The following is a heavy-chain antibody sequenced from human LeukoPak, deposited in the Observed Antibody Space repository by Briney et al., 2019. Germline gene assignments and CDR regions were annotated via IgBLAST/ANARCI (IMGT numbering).Heavy chain of an antibody. CDR2: ISVHNGNT. V-gene: IGHV1-18*01. CDR1: GYTFTSYG. Sequence: GASVKVSCKASGYTFTSYGISWVRQAPGQGLEWMGWISVHNGNTNNAQKLQGRVTMTTDTSTSTAYMELRSLRSDDTAVYYCARVYNYYDTSGYYLGNYFDHWGRGTLVTVSS. CDR3: ARVYNYYDTSGYYLGNYFDH. D-gene: IGHD3-22*01. J-gene: IGHJ4*02.